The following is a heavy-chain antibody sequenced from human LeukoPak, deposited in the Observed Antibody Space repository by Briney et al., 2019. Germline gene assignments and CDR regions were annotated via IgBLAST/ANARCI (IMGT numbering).Heavy chain of an antibody. V-gene: IGHV4-31*03. CDR2: MFYSGST. D-gene: IGHD5-18*01. J-gene: IGHJ4*02. CDR3: ARGYSYGVDY. CDR1: GGSISSDGYY. Sequence: SETLSLTCTVSGGSISSDGYYWSWVRQPPGKGLEWIGHMFYSGSTYYSPSLMSRITISVDTSKNQFSLKLSSVTAADTAVYYCARGYSYGVDYWGQGTLVTVSS.